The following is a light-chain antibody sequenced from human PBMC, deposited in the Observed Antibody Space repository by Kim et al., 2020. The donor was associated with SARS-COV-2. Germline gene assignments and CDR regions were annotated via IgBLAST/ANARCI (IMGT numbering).Light chain of an antibody. V-gene: IGKV1-5*03. J-gene: IGKJ2*01. Sequence: TLAALVGDRVIITCRASQSNSMWLDWYQQKPGKAPKLLISKASSLQIGVPSRFSGSGSGTEFTLTISSLQPDDFATYYCQQYDNYFGQGTKLEI. CDR2: KAS. CDR1: QSNSMW. CDR3: QQYDNY.